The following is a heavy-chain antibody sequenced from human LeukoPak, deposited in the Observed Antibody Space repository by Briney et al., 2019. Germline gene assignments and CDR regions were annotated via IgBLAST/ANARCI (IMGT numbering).Heavy chain of an antibody. V-gene: IGHV1-46*01. CDR1: GYTFANFY. CDR3: ARGLGWQQLVRKSDWTDP. D-gene: IGHD6-13*01. CDR2: INPTGGTT. J-gene: IGHJ5*02. Sequence: ASVTVSCKASGYTFANFYIHWVRQAPGHGLEWMGMINPTGGTTTYAQKFQDRVTMTRDLSTTTVYMDLSSLRSDDTAVYYCARGLGWQQLVRKSDWTDPWGQGTLVTVSS.